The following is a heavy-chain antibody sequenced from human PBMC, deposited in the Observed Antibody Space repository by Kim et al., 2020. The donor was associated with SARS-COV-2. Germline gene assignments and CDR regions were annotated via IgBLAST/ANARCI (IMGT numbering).Heavy chain of an antibody. CDR3: AKASGYYVFEY. CDR2: T. J-gene: IGHJ4*02. Sequence: TNSGESVKGRFTISTDKSKGTLYLQMSSLRAEDTAVYYCAKASGYYVFEYWGQGTLVTVSS. V-gene: IGHV3-23*02. D-gene: IGHD3-10*02.